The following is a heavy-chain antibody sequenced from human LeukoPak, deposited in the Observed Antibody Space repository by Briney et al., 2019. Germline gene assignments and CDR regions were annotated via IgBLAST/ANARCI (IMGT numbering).Heavy chain of an antibody. V-gene: IGHV4-39*01. Sequence: SETVSLTCIVSGGSISSSSYNWGWIRQPPGKGLDWIGSIYYSGTTYYNPSLKSRLTISVDTSKNQFSLNLSSVTAADTAVYYCARHDRIIASPLVWGQGILVTVSS. J-gene: IGHJ4*02. CDR1: GGSISSSSYN. D-gene: IGHD2/OR15-2a*01. CDR2: IYYSGTT. CDR3: ARHDRIIASPLV.